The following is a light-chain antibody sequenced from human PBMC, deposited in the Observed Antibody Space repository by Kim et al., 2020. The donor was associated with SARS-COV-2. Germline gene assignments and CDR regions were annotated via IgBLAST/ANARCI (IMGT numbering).Light chain of an antibody. Sequence: QSILTQAPSMSAAPGQKVSISCSGSKFNIGDNYVSWYQQFPGTAPKLLIYDNERRPSGIPDRFSGFKSGTSATLTITGLQTGDEADYYCGTWDTSLSVGLFGGGTQLTVL. CDR1: KFNIGDNY. CDR3: GTWDTSLSVGL. CDR2: DNE. V-gene: IGLV1-51*01. J-gene: IGLJ3*02.